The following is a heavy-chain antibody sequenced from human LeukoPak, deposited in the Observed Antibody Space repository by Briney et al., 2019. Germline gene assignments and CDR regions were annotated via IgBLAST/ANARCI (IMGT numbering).Heavy chain of an antibody. J-gene: IGHJ3*02. V-gene: IGHV3-23*01. CDR2: ISGSGGST. D-gene: IGHD4-17*01. CDR1: KFNFHTYG. CDR3: AKDPNGDYIGAFDI. Sequence: GGSLRLSCTTPKFNFHTYGLTWVRQAPGKELEWVSSISGSGGSTQYAASVQGRFTISRDNSKNTLYLQMNSLRAEDTAVYYCAKDPNGDYIGAFDIWGQGTMVTVSS.